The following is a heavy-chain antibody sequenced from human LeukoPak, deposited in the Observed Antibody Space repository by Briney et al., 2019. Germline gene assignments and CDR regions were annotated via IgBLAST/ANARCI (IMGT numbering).Heavy chain of an antibody. Sequence: PGRSLRLSCAASGFTFSSYAMSWVRQAPGKGLEWVSAISGSGDTTYYADSVKGRFTISRDNSKNTLYLQMNSLRAEDTAVYFCAKDIRGIDAFDIWGQGTMVTVSS. CDR2: ISGSGDTT. CDR3: AKDIRGIDAFDI. D-gene: IGHD3-10*01. V-gene: IGHV3-23*01. J-gene: IGHJ3*02. CDR1: GFTFSSYA.